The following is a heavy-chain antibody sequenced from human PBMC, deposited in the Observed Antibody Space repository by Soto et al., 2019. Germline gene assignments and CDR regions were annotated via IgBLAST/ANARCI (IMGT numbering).Heavy chain of an antibody. D-gene: IGHD3-10*02. CDR3: ARDIGWLFGYYYGMDV. J-gene: IGHJ6*02. CDR2: ISGYNGDA. V-gene: IGHV1-18*01. Sequence: ASVKVSCKASGYTFTRYGISWVRQAPGQGLEWMGWISGYNGDANYAQRFQGRVTMTTDTSTSTAYMELRSLRSDDTAVYYCARDIGWLFGYYYGMDVWGQGTTVTV. CDR1: GYTFTRYG.